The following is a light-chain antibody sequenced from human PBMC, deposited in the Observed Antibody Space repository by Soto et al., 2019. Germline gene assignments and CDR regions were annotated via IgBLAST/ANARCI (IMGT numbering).Light chain of an antibody. CDR2: AAS. Sequence: DIQMTQSPSSLSASVGDRVTITCRASESIARHLNWYQQKPGKAPKLLIYAASSLQNGVPSRFXGGGSGTDFTLTIGNLQPEDFATYYCQQTYSTLSITFGQGTRLEMK. V-gene: IGKV1-39*01. CDR3: QQTYSTLSIT. J-gene: IGKJ5*01. CDR1: ESIARH.